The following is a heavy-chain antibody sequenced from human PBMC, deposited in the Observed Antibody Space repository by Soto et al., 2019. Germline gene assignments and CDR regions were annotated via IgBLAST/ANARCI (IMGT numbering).Heavy chain of an antibody. V-gene: IGHV3-64D*06. CDR1: GFTFSNYA. CDR3: VKPPAYYIDSYAYYPV. D-gene: IGHD3-22*01. J-gene: IGHJ4*02. CDR2: IGTNGDST. Sequence: GGSLRLSCSASGFTFSNYALHWVRQAPGKGLEYVSSIGTNGDSTFYAESVKGRFTISRDNSKNTLYLQMRNLGPEDTAVYYCVKPPAYYIDSYAYYPVWGQGTLVTAPQ.